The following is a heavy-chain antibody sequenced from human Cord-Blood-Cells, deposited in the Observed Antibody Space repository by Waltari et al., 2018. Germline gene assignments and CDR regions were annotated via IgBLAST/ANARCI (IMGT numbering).Heavy chain of an antibody. CDR1: GYTFTSYG. CDR2: ISAYNGNT. CDR3: ARGPAVVPAASHAFDI. D-gene: IGHD2-2*01. Sequence: QVQLVQSGAEVKTPGASVKVSCTASGYTFTSYGIIWVRQAPGQGLEWMGWISAYNGNTNYAQKLQGRVTMTTDTSTSTAYMELRSLRSDDTAVYYCARGPAVVPAASHAFDIWGQGTMVTVSS. V-gene: IGHV1-18*01. J-gene: IGHJ3*02.